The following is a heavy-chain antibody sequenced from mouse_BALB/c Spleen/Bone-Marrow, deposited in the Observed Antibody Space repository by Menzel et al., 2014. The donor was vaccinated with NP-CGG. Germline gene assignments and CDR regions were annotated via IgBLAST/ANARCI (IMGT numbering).Heavy chain of an antibody. J-gene: IGHJ4*01. V-gene: IGHV1S22*01. D-gene: IGHD1-1*01. CDR3: TRSPITTVVAGTMDY. CDR1: GYTFTSYW. CDR2: IYPGSGST. Sequence: LQQPGSELVRPGASVKLSCKASGYTFTSYWMHWVKQRPGQGLEWIGNIYPGSGSTNYDEKFKNKATLTVDTSSSTAYMQLSSLTSEDSAVYYCTRSPITTVVAGTMDYWGQGTSVTVSS.